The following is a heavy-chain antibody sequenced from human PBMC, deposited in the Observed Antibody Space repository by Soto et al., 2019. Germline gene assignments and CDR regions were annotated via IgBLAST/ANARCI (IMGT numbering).Heavy chain of an antibody. CDR2: ISWNSGSI. D-gene: IGHD2-15*01. V-gene: IGHV3-9*01. CDR3: AKGWDGRAYYFDY. CDR1: GFTVSSNY. J-gene: IGHJ4*02. Sequence: GGSLRLSCAASGFTVSSNYMSWVRQAPGKGLEWVSGISWNSGSIGYADSVKGRFTISRDNAKNSLYLQMNSLRAEDTALYYCAKGWDGRAYYFDYWGQGTLVTVSS.